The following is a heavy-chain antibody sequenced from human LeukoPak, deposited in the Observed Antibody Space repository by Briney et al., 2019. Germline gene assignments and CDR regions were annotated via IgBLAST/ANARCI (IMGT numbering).Heavy chain of an antibody. D-gene: IGHD4-17*01. CDR3: ARAATVTGDWYFDF. CDR1: GYTFTTYW. Sequence: PGESLKISCKGSGYTFTTYWIGWVRQMPGRGLEWMGWINCAESYAIYSPSFQGQVTMSADTSIRTVYLQWASLRTSDTAIYYCARAATVTGDWYFDFWGPGTLVTVSP. CDR2: INCAESYA. J-gene: IGHJ2*01. V-gene: IGHV5-10-1*01.